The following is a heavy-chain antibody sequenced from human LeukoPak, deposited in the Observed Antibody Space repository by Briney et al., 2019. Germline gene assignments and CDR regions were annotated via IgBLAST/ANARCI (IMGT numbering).Heavy chain of an antibody. J-gene: IGHJ4*02. CDR2: VSAANNP. CDR1: GYIFTPHH. V-gene: IGHV1-3*01. CDR3: AMSVEMPPIPSFDY. Sequence: ASVKVSCKTSGYIFTPHHIHWMRQAPGHGLELLGWVSAANNPEYSQKFQGRVVITRDASATTSYLELNSLRSEDTAVYYCAMSVEMPPIPSFDYWGQGTLVTVSS. D-gene: IGHD5-24*01.